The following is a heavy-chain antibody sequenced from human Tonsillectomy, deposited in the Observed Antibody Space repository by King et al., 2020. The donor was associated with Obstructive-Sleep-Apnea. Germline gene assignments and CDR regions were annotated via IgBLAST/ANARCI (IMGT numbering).Heavy chain of an antibody. CDR2: ISYDGSNK. Sequence: VQLVESGGGVVQPGRSLRLSCAASGFTFSSYAMHWVRQAPGKGLEWVAVISYDGSNKYYADSVKGRFTISRDNSKNTLYLQMNSLRAADTAVYYCARDRMTVAGTFGFIDYWGQGTLVTVSS. V-gene: IGHV3-30-3*01. CDR1: GFTFSSYA. CDR3: ARDRMTVAGTFGFIDY. J-gene: IGHJ4*02. D-gene: IGHD6-19*01.